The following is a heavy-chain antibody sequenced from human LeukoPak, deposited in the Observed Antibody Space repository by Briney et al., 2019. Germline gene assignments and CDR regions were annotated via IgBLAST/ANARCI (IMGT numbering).Heavy chain of an antibody. V-gene: IGHV7-4-1*02. CDR1: GYTFTSYA. J-gene: IGHJ4*02. Sequence: ASVKVSCKASGYTFTSYAMNWVRQAPGQGLEWMGWINTNTGNPTYAQGFTGRFVFSLDTSVSTAYLQISSLKAEDTAVYYCAKTLAAAGGYYFDYWGQGTLVTVSS. CDR2: INTNTGNP. CDR3: AKTLAAAGGYYFDY. D-gene: IGHD6-13*01.